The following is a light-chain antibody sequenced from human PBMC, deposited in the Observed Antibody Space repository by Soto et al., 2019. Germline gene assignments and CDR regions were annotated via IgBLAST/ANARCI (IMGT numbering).Light chain of an antibody. CDR2: DVS. CDR1: SSDVGAYEN. Sequence: QSALTQPASVSGSPGQSITISCTGTSSDVGAYENVSWYQQHPGKVPKLLMYDVSNRPSGVSTRFSGSKSGNTASLTISGLQAEYEGDYYCTSYATGRLYVVGSGTNVTVL. V-gene: IGLV2-14*03. J-gene: IGLJ1*01. CDR3: TSYATGRLYV.